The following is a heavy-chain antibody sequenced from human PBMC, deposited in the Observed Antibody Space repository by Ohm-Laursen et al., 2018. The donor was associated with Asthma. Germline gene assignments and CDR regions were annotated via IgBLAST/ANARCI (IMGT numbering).Heavy chain of an antibody. Sequence: SLRLSCTAPGFTFSSYAMSWVRQAPGKGLEWVSVISANGVSSYYADSVKGRFTMSRDNSKNTLSLQMNSLRAEDTAVYYCARIGPEWELPGREYSLIHWGQGTLVTVSS. CDR1: GFTFSSYA. V-gene: IGHV3-23*01. CDR2: ISANGVSS. J-gene: IGHJ1*01. D-gene: IGHD1-26*01. CDR3: ARIGPEWELPGREYSLIH.